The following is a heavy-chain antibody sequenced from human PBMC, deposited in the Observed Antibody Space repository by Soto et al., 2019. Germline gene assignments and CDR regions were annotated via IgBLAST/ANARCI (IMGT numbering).Heavy chain of an antibody. V-gene: IGHV1-69*13. Sequence: SLKLSCKASGGRFSKYIVAWVRQATGQGLEWMGGTIPMFATAQYAQKLQGRVTITADESTSTVYMDLTSLTSDDTAVYYCARGLFGQQWLVGFDTWGQGTLVSVSS. J-gene: IGHJ4*02. D-gene: IGHD6-19*01. CDR1: GGRFSKYI. CDR3: ARGLFGQQWLVGFDT. CDR2: TIPMFATA.